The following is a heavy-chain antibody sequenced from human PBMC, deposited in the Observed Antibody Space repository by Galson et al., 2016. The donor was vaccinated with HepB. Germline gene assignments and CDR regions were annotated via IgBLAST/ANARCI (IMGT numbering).Heavy chain of an antibody. CDR2: IIPMINLA. V-gene: IGHV1-69*02. D-gene: IGHD3-10*01. CDR3: AGGTLGVSGLDV. J-gene: IGHJ6*02. CDR1: GGTFSSYT. Sequence: SVKVSCKASGGTFSSYTFSWVRQAPGRGLEWMGRIIPMINLATYAQRFQGRVTITADKTTTTAYMELKRLTSEDTAVYYCAGGTLGVSGLDVWGQGTTVTVSS.